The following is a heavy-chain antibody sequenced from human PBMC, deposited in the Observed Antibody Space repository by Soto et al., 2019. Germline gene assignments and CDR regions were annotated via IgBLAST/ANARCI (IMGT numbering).Heavy chain of an antibody. V-gene: IGHV4-39*01. CDR3: ASVPYYYDSMGADY. J-gene: IGHJ4*02. Sequence: SETLSLTCTVSGGSISSSSYYWGWIRQPPGKGLEWIGNIYYSGSTYYNPSLKSRVTISVDTSKNQFSLKLSSVTAADTAVYYCASVPYYYDSMGADYWGQGTLVTV. CDR1: GGSISSSSYY. CDR2: IYYSGST. D-gene: IGHD3-22*01.